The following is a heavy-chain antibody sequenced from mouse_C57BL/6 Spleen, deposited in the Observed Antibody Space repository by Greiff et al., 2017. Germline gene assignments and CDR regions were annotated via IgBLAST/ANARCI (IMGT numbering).Heavy chain of an antibody. D-gene: IGHD3-1*01. J-gene: IGHJ4*01. CDR3: ARSGDYYAMDD. Sequence: QVQLKQSGPELVKPGASVKISCKASGYAFSSSWMNWVKQRPGKGLEWIGRIYPGDGDTNYNGKFKGKATLTADKSSSTAYMQLSSLTSEDSAVYFCARSGDYYAMDDWGQGTSVTVSS. V-gene: IGHV1-82*01. CDR2: IYPGDGDT. CDR1: GYAFSSSW.